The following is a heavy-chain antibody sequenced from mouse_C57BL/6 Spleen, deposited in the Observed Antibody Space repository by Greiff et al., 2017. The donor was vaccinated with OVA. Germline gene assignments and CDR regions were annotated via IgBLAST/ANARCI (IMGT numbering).Heavy chain of an antibody. V-gene: IGHV1-64*01. J-gene: IGHJ3*01. CDR1: GYTFTSYW. Sequence: VQLQQSGAELVKPGASVKLSCKASGYTFTSYWMHWVKQRPGQGLEWIGLIHPNSGSTNYNEKFKSKTTLTVDKSSRTAYMQLSSLTSEDSAVYYCGRSGGFAYWGQGTLVTVSA. D-gene: IGHD3-1*01. CDR2: IHPNSGST. CDR3: GRSGGFAY.